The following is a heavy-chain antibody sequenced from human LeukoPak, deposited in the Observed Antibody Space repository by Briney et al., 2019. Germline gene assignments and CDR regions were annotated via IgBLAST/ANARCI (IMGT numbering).Heavy chain of an antibody. D-gene: IGHD3-22*01. V-gene: IGHV3-48*04. Sequence: GGSLRLSCAASGFTFSSYSMNWVRQAPGKGLEWVSYISSSSSTIYYADSVKGRFTISRDNAKNSLYLQMNSLRAEDTAVYYCARDYYDSSGAGGAFDIWGQGTMVTVSS. CDR2: ISSSSSTI. CDR1: GFTFSSYS. J-gene: IGHJ3*02. CDR3: ARDYYDSSGAGGAFDI.